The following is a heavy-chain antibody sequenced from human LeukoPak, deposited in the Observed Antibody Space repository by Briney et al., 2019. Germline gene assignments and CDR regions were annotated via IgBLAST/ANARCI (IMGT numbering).Heavy chain of an antibody. D-gene: IGHD5-18*01. J-gene: IGHJ5*02. V-gene: IGHV4-39*07. CDR1: GGSITTSSYY. Sequence: PSETLSLTCTVSGGSITTSSYYWGWIRQPPGKGLEWIGEINHSGSTNYNPSLKSRVTISLDTSKNQFSLRLSSVTAADTAVFYCARAGPVDTTVIGGWFDPWGQGTLVTVSS. CDR3: ARAGPVDTTVIGGWFDP. CDR2: INHSGST.